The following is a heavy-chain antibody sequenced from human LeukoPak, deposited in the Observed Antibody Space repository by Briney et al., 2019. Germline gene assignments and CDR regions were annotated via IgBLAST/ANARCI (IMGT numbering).Heavy chain of an antibody. D-gene: IGHD3-10*01. CDR2: INAGNGNT. CDR3: ARAHPYMVRGGWFDP. J-gene: IGHJ5*02. CDR1: GYTFTSYA. Sequence: GASVKVSCKASGYTFTSYAMHWVRLAPGQRLEWMGWINAGNGNTKYSQKFQGRVTITRDTSASTAYMELSSLRSEDTAVYYCARAHPYMVRGGWFDPWGQGTLVTVSS. V-gene: IGHV1-3*01.